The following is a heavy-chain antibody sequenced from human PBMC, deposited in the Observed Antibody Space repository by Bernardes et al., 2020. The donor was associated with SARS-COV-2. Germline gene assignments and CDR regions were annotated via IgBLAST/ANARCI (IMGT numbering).Heavy chain of an antibody. V-gene: IGHV3-11*01. CDR3: AREVAFGGVIDH. J-gene: IGHJ5*02. CDR2: VSSSGTTI. CDR1: GFTFSDYF. Sequence: GGSLRLSCAASGFTFSDYFMSWVRQAPGKGLEWLSYVSSSGTTIAYADSVKGRFTISRDNAKNSLFLEMNSLRAEDTALYYCAREVAFGGVIDHWGQGTLVTVSS. D-gene: IGHD3-16*01.